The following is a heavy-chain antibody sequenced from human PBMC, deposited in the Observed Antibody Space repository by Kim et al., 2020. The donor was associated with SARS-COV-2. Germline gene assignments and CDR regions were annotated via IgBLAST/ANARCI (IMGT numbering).Heavy chain of an antibody. CDR2: INHSGST. CDR1: GGSFSGYY. D-gene: IGHD2-2*02. Sequence: SETLSLTCAVYGGSFSGYYWSWIRQPPGKGLEWIGEINHSGSTNYNPSLKSRVTISVDTSKNQFSLKLSSVTAADTAVYYCARAGPGYCSSTSCYKGARNWFDPWGQGTLVTVSS. J-gene: IGHJ5*02. V-gene: IGHV4-34*01. CDR3: ARAGPGYCSSTSCYKGARNWFDP.